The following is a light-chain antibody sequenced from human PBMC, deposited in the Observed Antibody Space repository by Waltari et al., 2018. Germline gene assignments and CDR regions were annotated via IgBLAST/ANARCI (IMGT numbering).Light chain of an antibody. V-gene: IGKV1-39*01. Sequence: EIKMTQSPPSLSASVADRVPITCRASQSISSYLNWYQQKPGKAPKLLIYAASSLQSGVPSRFSGSGSGTDFTLTISSLQPEDFATYYCQQSYSTLPITFGQGTRLEIK. CDR3: QQSYSTLPIT. CDR1: QSISSY. CDR2: AAS. J-gene: IGKJ5*01.